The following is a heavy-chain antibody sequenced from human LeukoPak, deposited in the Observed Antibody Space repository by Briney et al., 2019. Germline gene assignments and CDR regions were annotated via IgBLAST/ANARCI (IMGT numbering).Heavy chain of an antibody. D-gene: IGHD3-10*01. CDR1: GGSFSGYY. Sequence: SETLSITCAVYGGSFSGYYWSWIRQPPGKGLEWIEEINHSGSTNYNPSLKSRVTISVDTSKNQFSLKLSSVTAADTAVYYCARGTSMVRGVIYGMDVWGKGTTVTVSS. V-gene: IGHV4-34*01. J-gene: IGHJ6*04. CDR2: INHSGST. CDR3: ARGTSMVRGVIYGMDV.